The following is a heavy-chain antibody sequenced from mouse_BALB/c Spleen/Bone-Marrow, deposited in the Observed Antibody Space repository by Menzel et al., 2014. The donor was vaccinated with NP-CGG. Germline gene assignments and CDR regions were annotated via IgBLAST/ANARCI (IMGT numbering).Heavy chain of an antibody. CDR3: AREDPGALDY. CDR1: GFSLTGYA. CDR2: IWGDGST. J-gene: IGHJ4*01. V-gene: IGHV2-6-7*01. Sequence: VKLVESGPGLVAPSQSLSITCTVSGFSLTGYAVNWVRQPPGKGLEWLGMIWGDGSTDYNSALKSRLSISKDNSKSQVFLKMNSLQNDDTARYYCAREDPGALDYWGQGTSVTVAS.